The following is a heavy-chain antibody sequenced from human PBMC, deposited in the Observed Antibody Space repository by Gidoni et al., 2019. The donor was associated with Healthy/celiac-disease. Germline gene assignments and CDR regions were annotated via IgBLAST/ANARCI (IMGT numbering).Heavy chain of an antibody. V-gene: IGHV3-11*01. CDR1: GFTFSDCY. J-gene: IGHJ4*02. CDR3: ARRRIIAVAGRPPHYFDY. CDR2: ISSSGSTI. D-gene: IGHD6-19*01. Sequence: QVQLVESGGGLVKPGGSLRLSCATSGFTFSDCYMSWIRQAPGKGLEWVSYISSSGSTIDYAYSVKGRFTISRDNANNLLYLQMNSLRAEDTAVYYCARRRIIAVAGRPPHYFDYWGQGTLVTVSS.